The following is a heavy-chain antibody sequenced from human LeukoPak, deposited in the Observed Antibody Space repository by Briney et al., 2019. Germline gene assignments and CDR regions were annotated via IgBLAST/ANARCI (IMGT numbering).Heavy chain of an antibody. V-gene: IGHV3-7*01. CDR2: IKLDVSET. CDR3: ARKGNALDF. D-gene: IGHD3-10*01. CDR1: GFTFSSYW. J-gene: IGHJ3*01. Sequence: GGSLRLSCAASGFTFSSYWMTWVRQAPGKGLEWVANIKLDVSETYYVDSVRGRFTISRDNTKNSLYLQMDSLRAEDTAVYYCARKGNALDFWGQGTMVTVSS.